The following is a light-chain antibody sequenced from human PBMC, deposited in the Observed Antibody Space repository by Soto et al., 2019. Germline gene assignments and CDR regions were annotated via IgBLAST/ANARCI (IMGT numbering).Light chain of an antibody. Sequence: EIALTQSPGTLSLSPGERATLSCRASQGVGNKYLAWYQQRPGQAPSLLIYAASSMATGVPDRFSGSGSGTDFTPTISRLEPEDVAVYYGQQYTNAHGITFGQGTRLEIK. CDR2: AAS. V-gene: IGKV3-20*01. J-gene: IGKJ5*01. CDR1: QGVGNKY. CDR3: QQYTNAHGIT.